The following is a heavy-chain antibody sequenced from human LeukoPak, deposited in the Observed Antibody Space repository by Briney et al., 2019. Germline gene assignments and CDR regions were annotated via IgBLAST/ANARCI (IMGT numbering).Heavy chain of an antibody. CDR3: ARSIMGGGAFDY. Sequence: GGSLRLSCAASGFTISSYWLNWVRQTPGKGLEWVANIKEDGSEKYHVDSVKGRFTISRDNAKSSLYLQMNSLRAEDTALYYCARSIMGGGAFDYWGQGTQVTVSS. V-gene: IGHV3-7*03. CDR1: GFTISSYW. CDR2: IKEDGSEK. J-gene: IGHJ4*02. D-gene: IGHD3-10*01.